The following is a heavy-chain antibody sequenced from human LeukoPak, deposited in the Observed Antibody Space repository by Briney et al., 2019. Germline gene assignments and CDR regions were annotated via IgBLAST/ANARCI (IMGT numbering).Heavy chain of an antibody. CDR1: GFTVSSNY. CDR2: IYSGGST. V-gene: IGHV3-66*01. Sequence: PGGSLRLSCAASGFTVSSNYMSWVRQAPGKGLEWVSVIYSGGSTYYADSVKGRFTISRDNSKNTLYLQMNSLRAEDTAVYYCARAKEDYYDSSGYYRGDPHLDYWGQGTLVTVSS. J-gene: IGHJ4*02. CDR3: ARAKEDYYDSSGYYRGDPHLDY. D-gene: IGHD3-22*01.